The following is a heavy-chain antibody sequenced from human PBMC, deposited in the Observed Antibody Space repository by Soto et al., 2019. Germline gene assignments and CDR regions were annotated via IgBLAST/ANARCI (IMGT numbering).Heavy chain of an antibody. J-gene: IGHJ4*02. CDR1: GYTFTAYD. CDR2: INSKTGGT. CDR3: ARARVRATTPFDY. D-gene: IGHD1-26*01. Sequence: ASVKLSCKASGYTFTAYDMHWVRQAPGQGLEWMGWINSKTGGTKYAQKFQGWVTMTRDTSINTAYMEVNSLRAEDTAFYYCARARVRATTPFDYWGQGTLVTVSS. V-gene: IGHV1-2*04.